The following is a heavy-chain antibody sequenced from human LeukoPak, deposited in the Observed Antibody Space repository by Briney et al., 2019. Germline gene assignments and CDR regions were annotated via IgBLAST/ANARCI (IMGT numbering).Heavy chain of an antibody. CDR2: IYHSGST. J-gene: IGHJ4*02. V-gene: IGHV4-59*01. CDR3: ARGGSSSSDSNFDY. D-gene: IGHD6-6*01. CDR1: GGSISGYY. Sequence: PSETLSLTCTVSGGSISGYYWSWIRQPPGKGLEWIGYIYHSGSTNYNPSLKSRVTISIDTSKNQFSLKLSSVTAADTDVYYCARGGSSSSDSNFDYWGQGTLVTVSS.